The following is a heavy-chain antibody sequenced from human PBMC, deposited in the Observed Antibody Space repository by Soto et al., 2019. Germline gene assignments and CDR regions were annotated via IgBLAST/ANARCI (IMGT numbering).Heavy chain of an antibody. Sequence: QVQLVQSGAGVKKPWASVKVSCNASGYTFTSYDINWVRQATGQGLEWMGVVNPNSGNTGYAQTFQGRVHMARNTSIRTADMELSRLRCEESAGDYWARGLSARDYWGQGNLVNVSS. D-gene: IGHD6-6*01. CDR3: ARGLSARDY. J-gene: IGHJ4*02. CDR1: GYTFTSYD. CDR2: VNPNSGNT. V-gene: IGHV1-8*01.